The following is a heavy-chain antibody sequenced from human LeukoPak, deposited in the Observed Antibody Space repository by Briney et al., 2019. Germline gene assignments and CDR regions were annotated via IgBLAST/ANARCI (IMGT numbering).Heavy chain of an antibody. CDR3: AREVANIAVAGTYYYYGMDF. CDR1: GGSISSYY. Sequence: SETLSLTCTVSGGSISSYYWSWIRQPPGKGLEWIGYIYYSGSTNYNPSLKSRVTISVDTSKNQFSLKMSSVTAADTAVYYCAREVANIAVAGTYYYYGMDFWGQGTTVTVSS. J-gene: IGHJ6*02. CDR2: IYYSGST. V-gene: IGHV4-59*01. D-gene: IGHD6-19*01.